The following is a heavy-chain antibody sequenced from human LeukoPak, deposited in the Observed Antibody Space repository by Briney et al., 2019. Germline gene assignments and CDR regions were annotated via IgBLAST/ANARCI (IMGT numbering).Heavy chain of an antibody. Sequence: GSLRLSCAASGFTFSSYAMSWVRQAPGKGLEWFGSIYYSGSTYYNPSLRSRVTISVDTSKKQFSLRLSSVTAADTAVYYCARHKWWEGVWFDPWGQGTLVTVSS. CDR2: IYYSGST. CDR1: GFTFSSYA. J-gene: IGHJ5*02. V-gene: IGHV4-39*01. CDR3: ARHKWWEGVWFDP. D-gene: IGHD1-26*01.